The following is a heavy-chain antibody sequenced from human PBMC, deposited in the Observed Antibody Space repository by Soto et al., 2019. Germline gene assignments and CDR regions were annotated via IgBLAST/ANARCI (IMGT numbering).Heavy chain of an antibody. CDR1: VNTFSGYY. V-gene: IGHV1-2*02. J-gene: IGHJ4*02. Sequence: GSSVKVSCKASVNTFSGYYVHWVRQAPGQGVEWMGWISPNSGVTSYAQKFQGRVTMTRDTSISTVYMELNRLRYDDTAVYYCARDREGYLDFWVQGALVTVSS. CDR2: ISPNSGVT. CDR3: ARDREGYLDF.